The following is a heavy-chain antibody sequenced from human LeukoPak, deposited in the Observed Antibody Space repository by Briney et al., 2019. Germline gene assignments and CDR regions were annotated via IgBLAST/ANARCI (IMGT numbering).Heavy chain of an antibody. J-gene: IGHJ6*03. V-gene: IGHV3-21*05. D-gene: IGHD1-1*01. CDR3: ATEGQLELDSYYYMDV. Sequence: GGSLRLSRAASGFTFSNYNMNWVRQAPGKGLEWVSYISSSSSYIFYADSVKGRFTISRDNAKNSLFLQLNSLRAEDTAVYYCATEGQLELDSYYYMDVWGKGTTVTVSS. CDR2: ISSSSSYI. CDR1: GFTFSNYN.